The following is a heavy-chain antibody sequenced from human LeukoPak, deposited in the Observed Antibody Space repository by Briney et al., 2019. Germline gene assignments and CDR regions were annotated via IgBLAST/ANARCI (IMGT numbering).Heavy chain of an antibody. CDR3: ARAGKRWSSIAAPDY. D-gene: IGHD6-6*01. J-gene: IGHJ4*02. V-gene: IGHV1-2*02. Sequence: ASVKVSCKASGYTLTDYYIHWVRQAPGQGLEWMGWINPNSGGTNYAQKLQGRVTMTTDTSTSTAYMELRSLRSDDTAVYYCARAGKRWSSIAAPDYWGQGTLVTVSS. CDR1: GYTLTDYY. CDR2: INPNSGGT.